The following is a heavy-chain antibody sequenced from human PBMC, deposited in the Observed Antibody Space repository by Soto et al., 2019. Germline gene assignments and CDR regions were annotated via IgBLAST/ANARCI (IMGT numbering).Heavy chain of an antibody. CDR2: IYWDDDK. V-gene: IGHV2-5*02. Sequence: QITLKESGPTLVTPTQPLTLTCTFSGFPLSTGGVGVGWIRQPPGKALEWLALIYWDDDKRYSPSLKNRLTVTKDTSKNQVVLTMTDMDPVDTATYYCVHKSNSHWFDPWGQGTLVTVSS. CDR1: GFPLSTGGVG. D-gene: IGHD4-4*01. CDR3: VHKSNSHWFDP. J-gene: IGHJ5*02.